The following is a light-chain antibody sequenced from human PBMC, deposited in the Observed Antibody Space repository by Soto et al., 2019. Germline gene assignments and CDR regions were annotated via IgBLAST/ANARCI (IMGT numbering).Light chain of an antibody. Sequence: SYDLTQPPSVSVSPGQTARITCSGDSLPKKYADWYQQKSGQAPVLVIYEDIKRPSGIPERFSGSSSGTLAILAISGAEVEDEVGHYIYSTDRSGTPFGTGTKVTVL. CDR3: YSTDRSGTP. CDR2: EDI. J-gene: IGLJ1*01. CDR1: SLPKKY. V-gene: IGLV3-10*01.